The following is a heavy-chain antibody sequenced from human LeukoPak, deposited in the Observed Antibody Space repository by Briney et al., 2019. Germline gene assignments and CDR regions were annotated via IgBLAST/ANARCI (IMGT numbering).Heavy chain of an antibody. CDR1: GNSISSGDNY. CDR3: AREGNYFDTSGYL. CDR2: IYTSGST. Sequence: SQTLSLTCTVSGNSISSGDNYWSWIRQPAGKGLEWIGRIYTSGSTNYNPSLKSRVTISVDTSKNEFSLKLSSVTAADTAVYYCAREGNYFDTSGYLWGQGTLVTVSS. V-gene: IGHV4-61*02. J-gene: IGHJ4*02. D-gene: IGHD3-22*01.